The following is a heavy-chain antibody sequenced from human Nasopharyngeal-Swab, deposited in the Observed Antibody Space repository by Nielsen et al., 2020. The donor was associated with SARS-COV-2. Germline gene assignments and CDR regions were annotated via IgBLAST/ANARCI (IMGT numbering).Heavy chain of an antibody. D-gene: IGHD2-8*01. Sequence: ASVKVSCKASGYTFTGYYMHWVRQAPGQGLEWMGIINPSGGSTSYAQKFQGRVTMTRDTSTSTVYMELSSLRSEDTAVYYCATVYCTNGVCYKGRFDPWGQGTLVTVSS. V-gene: IGHV1-46*01. J-gene: IGHJ5*02. CDR3: ATVYCTNGVCYKGRFDP. CDR1: GYTFTGYY. CDR2: INPSGGST.